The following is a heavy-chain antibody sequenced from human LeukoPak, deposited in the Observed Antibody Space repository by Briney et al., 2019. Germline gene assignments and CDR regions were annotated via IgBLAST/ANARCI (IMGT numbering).Heavy chain of an antibody. J-gene: IGHJ5*02. V-gene: IGHV3-21*01. D-gene: IGHD3-3*01. CDR2: ISSSSSYI. CDR3: ARSSLRDFWSGRSNWFDP. CDR1: GFTFSSYS. Sequence: GGSLRLSCAASGFTFSSYSMNWVRQAPGKGLEWVSSISSSSSYIYYADSVKGRFTISRDNAKNSLYLQMNSLRAEDTAVYYCARSSLRDFWSGRSNWFDPWGQGTLVTVSS.